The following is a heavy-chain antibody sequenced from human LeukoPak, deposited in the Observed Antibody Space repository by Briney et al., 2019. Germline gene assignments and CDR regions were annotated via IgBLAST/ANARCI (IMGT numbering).Heavy chain of an antibody. CDR1: GYTFTNYG. Sequence: ASVKVSCKASGYTFTNYGISWVRQAPGQGLEWMGWIHAYNGDTKYAQTLQGRVTVTTDISTTTAYMELRSLRSDDTAVYYCARGAAGGYSPSVEFDYWGQGTLVTVSS. CDR3: ARGAAGGYSPSVEFDY. J-gene: IGHJ4*02. V-gene: IGHV1-18*01. CDR2: IHAYNGDT. D-gene: IGHD5-12*01.